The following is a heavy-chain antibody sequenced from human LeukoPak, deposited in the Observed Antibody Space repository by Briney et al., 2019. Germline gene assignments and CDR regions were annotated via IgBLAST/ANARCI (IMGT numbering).Heavy chain of an antibody. CDR1: GGSFSGYY. V-gene: IGHV4-34*01. CDR2: INHLGST. CDR3: ARQTGSGLFILP. Sequence: PSETLSLTCAVYGGSFSGYYWSWIRQPPEKGLEWIGEINHLGSTNYNPSLKSRVTISVDTSKNQFSLKLTSVTAADTAVYYCARQTGSGLFILPGGQGTLVTVSS. D-gene: IGHD3/OR15-3a*01. J-gene: IGHJ4*02.